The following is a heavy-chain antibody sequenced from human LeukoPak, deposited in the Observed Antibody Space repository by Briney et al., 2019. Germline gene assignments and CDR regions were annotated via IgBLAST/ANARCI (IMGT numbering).Heavy chain of an antibody. J-gene: IGHJ4*02. CDR2: ISGDGGGT. Sequence: PGGSLRLSCAASGFTFDDYAMHWVRQAPRTGLEWVSLISGDGGGTYYADSVKGRFTISRDNSKTSLYLQMNSLRTEDTALYYCAKERYSSGWYRPPFDYWGQGTRVTVSS. V-gene: IGHV3-43*02. CDR1: GFTFDDYA. D-gene: IGHD6-19*01. CDR3: AKERYSSGWYRPPFDY.